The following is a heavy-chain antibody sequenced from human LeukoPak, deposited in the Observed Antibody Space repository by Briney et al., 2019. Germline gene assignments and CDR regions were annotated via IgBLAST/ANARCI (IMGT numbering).Heavy chain of an antibody. V-gene: IGHV1-8*03. D-gene: IGHD2-2*01. J-gene: IGHJ6*03. CDR3: ARGRRQRTRPEKNCSSTSCLAYYYYMDV. Sequence: ASVKVSCKASGYTFTSYDINWVRQATGQGLEWMGWKNPNSGNTGYAQKFQGRVTITRNTSISTAYMELSSLRSEDTAVYYCARGRRQRTRPEKNCSSTSCLAYYYYMDVWGKGTTVTVSS. CDR2: KNPNSGNT. CDR1: GYTFTSYD.